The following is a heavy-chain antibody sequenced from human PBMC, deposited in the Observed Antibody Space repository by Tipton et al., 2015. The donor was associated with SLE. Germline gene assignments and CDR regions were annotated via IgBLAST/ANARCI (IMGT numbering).Heavy chain of an antibody. J-gene: IGHJ4*02. V-gene: IGHV1-2*02. CDR2: INPIVGDT. CDR1: GYTFRGYY. Sequence: QSGPEVKQPGASVKVSCKASGYTFRGYYIHWVRQAPGRGLEWMGWINPIVGDTKYAQKFQGRITMTRDTSISTAYMELSRLRSDDTAVYYCARDNSPDFDYWGQGTLVTVSS. CDR3: ARDNSPDFDY. D-gene: IGHD2/OR15-2a*01.